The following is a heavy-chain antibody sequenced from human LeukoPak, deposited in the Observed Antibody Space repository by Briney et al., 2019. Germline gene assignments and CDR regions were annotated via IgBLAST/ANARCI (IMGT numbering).Heavy chain of an antibody. CDR3: ARDASMDAFDI. V-gene: IGHV3-7*01. D-gene: IGHD6-6*01. CDR1: GFTFSSYW. CDR2: IKQDGSEK. J-gene: IGHJ3*02. Sequence: GGSLRLSCAASGFTFSSYWMSWVRQAPGKGLEWVANIKQDGSEKYYVDSVKGRFTISRDNAKNSLYLQMNSLRAEATAVYYCARDASMDAFDIWGQGTMVTVSS.